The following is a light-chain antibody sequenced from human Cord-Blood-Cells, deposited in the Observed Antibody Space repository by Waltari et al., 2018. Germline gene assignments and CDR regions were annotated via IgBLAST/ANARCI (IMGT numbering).Light chain of an antibody. CDR2: WAY. CDR3: QQYYSTPIT. J-gene: IGKJ5*01. CDR1: QSVLYSSNNKNY. V-gene: IGKV4-1*01. Sequence: DIVMTQSPDSLAVSLGERATINCKSSQSVLYSSNNKNYLDWYQQKPGQPPKLIIYWAYTRESGVPDRFSGSGSGTDFTLTISSLQAEDVAVYYCQQYYSTPITFGQGTRLEIK.